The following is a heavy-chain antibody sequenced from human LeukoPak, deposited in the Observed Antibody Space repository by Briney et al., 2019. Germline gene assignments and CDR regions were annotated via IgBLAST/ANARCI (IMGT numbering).Heavy chain of an antibody. J-gene: IGHJ4*02. CDR1: GFTFSSYA. V-gene: IGHV3-23*01. CDR3: AKDGSVVVAATPDY. D-gene: IGHD2-15*01. CDR2: ISGSGGST. Sequence: GGSLRLSCAASGFTFSSYAMSRVRQAPGKGLEWVSAISGSGGSTYYADSVKGRFTISRDNSKNTLYLQMNSLRAEDTAVYYCAKDGSVVVAATPDYWGQGTLVTVSS.